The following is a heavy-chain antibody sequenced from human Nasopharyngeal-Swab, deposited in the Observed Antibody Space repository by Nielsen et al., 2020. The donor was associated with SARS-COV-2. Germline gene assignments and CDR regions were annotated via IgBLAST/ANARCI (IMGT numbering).Heavy chain of an antibody. D-gene: IGHD5-12*01. Sequence: VRQAPGKGLEWVSSISSSSSYIYYADSVKGRFTISRDNSKNTLYLQMTSLRAEDTAMYYCARERGGGYGDYWGQGTLVTVSS. CDR3: ARERGGGYGDY. V-gene: IGHV3-21*01. J-gene: IGHJ4*02. CDR2: ISSSSSYI.